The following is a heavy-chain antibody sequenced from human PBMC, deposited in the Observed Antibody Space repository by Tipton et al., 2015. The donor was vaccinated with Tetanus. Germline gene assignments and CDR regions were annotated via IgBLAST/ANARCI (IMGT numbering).Heavy chain of an antibody. CDR2: ISYSGRT. Sequence: TLSLTCTVSGGSISSGDYYWSWIRQPPGKGLEWIGYISYSGRTHYNPSLKSRISISRDTSKNQFSLKLSSVTAADTAVYYCARNGYNYGCFSDHWGQGTLVTVSS. D-gene: IGHD5-18*01. CDR1: GGSISSGDYY. J-gene: IGHJ5*02. CDR3: ARNGYNYGCFSDH. V-gene: IGHV4-30-4*01.